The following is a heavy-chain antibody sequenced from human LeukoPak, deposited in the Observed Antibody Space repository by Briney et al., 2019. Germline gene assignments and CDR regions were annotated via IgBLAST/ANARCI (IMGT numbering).Heavy chain of an antibody. J-gene: IGHJ4*02. D-gene: IGHD5-12*01. CDR1: GFTFSSHE. V-gene: IGHV3-48*03. CDR3: ARLGWATAPLDY. Sequence: PGGSLRLSCAASGFTFSSHEMNWVRQAPGKGLEWVSYISSSSSYTNYADSVKGRFTISRDNAKNSLYLQMNSLRAEDTAVYYCARLGWATAPLDYWGQGTLVTVSS. CDR2: ISSSSSYT.